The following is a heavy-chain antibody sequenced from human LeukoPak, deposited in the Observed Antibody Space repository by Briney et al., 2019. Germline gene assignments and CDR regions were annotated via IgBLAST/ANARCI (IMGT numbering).Heavy chain of an antibody. CDR1: GFSFSIYG. V-gene: IGHV3-73*01. Sequence: GGSLRLSCEASGFSFSIYGMSWVRQASGKGLEWVGHIRSKAHSYATASAASVKGRFTISRDDSKNTAYLQMNSLKTEDTAVYYCTSLGYSNAAWGQGTLVTVSS. D-gene: IGHD5-12*01. J-gene: IGHJ5*02. CDR3: TSLGYSNAA. CDR2: IRSKAHSYAT.